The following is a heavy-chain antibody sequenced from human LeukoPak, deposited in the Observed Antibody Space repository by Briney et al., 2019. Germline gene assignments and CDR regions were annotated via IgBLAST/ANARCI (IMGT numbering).Heavy chain of an antibody. V-gene: IGHV4-59*12. Sequence: SETLSLTCTVSGGSISNYYWSWIRQPPGKGLECIGYIYYSGSTNYNPSLKSRVTISVDTSKNQFSLKLSSVTAADTAIYYCARERGTIAARLDFWGQGTLVTVSS. D-gene: IGHD6-6*01. CDR1: GGSISNYY. CDR2: IYYSGST. J-gene: IGHJ4*02. CDR3: ARERGTIAARLDF.